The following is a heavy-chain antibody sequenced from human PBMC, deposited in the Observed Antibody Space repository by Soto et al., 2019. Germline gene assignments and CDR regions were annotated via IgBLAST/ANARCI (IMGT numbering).Heavy chain of an antibody. CDR3: AREVGYGDFSAALLY. V-gene: IGHV1-69*13. Sequence: SVKVSCKASGGTFSSHSINWVRQAPGQGLEWMGGVISLFGTANYAHNFKGRVTITADQSTSTAYMELNSLRSDDTAVYYCAREVGYGDFSAALLYWGQGTLVTVSS. CDR1: GGTFSSHS. CDR2: VISLFGTA. J-gene: IGHJ4*02. D-gene: IGHD4-17*01.